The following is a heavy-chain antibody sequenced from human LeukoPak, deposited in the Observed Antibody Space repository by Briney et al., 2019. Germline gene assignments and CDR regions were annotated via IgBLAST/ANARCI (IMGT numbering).Heavy chain of an antibody. Sequence: GGSLRLSCAASGFTFNTYSMNWVRQAPGKGLEWVSSISSTSAHIFYADSVKGRFSISRDNAKNSLYLQMNSLRVEDTAVYYCTSRYCSTSNCYSFDNWGQGTMVTVSS. CDR2: ISSTSAHI. CDR3: TSRYCSTSNCYSFDN. CDR1: GFTFNTYS. J-gene: IGHJ3*02. V-gene: IGHV3-21*01. D-gene: IGHD2-2*01.